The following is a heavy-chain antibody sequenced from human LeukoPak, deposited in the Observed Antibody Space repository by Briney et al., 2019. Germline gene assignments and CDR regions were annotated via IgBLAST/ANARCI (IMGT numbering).Heavy chain of an antibody. D-gene: IGHD3-10*01. CDR2: INPSGGST. V-gene: IGHV1-46*01. J-gene: IGHJ4*02. CDR1: GYTFTSYY. Sequence: ASVKVSCKASGYTFTSYYMHWVRQAPGQGLEWMGIINPSGGSTSYAQKFQGRVTMTRDTSTSTVYMELSSLRSEDTAVYYCARGDSGLRFEELLYPDYWGQGTLVTVSS. CDR3: ARGDSGLRFEELLYPDY.